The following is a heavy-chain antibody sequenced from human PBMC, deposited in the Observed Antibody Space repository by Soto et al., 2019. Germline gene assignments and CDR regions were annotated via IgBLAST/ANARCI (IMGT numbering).Heavy chain of an antibody. J-gene: IGHJ5*02. D-gene: IGHD3-22*01. Sequence: PSETLSLTCTVSCGSIISYYWSWIRQPAGKGLEWIGRIYTSGSTNYNPSLKSRVTMSVDTSKNQFSLKLSSVTAADTAVYYCARDTFYYDSSGNWFDPWGQGTLVTVSS. CDR2: IYTSGST. V-gene: IGHV4-4*07. CDR1: CGSIISYY. CDR3: ARDTFYYDSSGNWFDP.